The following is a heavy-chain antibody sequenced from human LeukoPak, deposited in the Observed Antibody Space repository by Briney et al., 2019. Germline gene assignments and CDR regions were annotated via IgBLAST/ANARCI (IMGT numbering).Heavy chain of an antibody. CDR2: IYYSGST. CDR1: GGSISSYY. V-gene: IGHV4-59*01. CDR3: ARIERQQLGAYYFGY. D-gene: IGHD6-13*01. Sequence: SETLSLTCTVSGGSISSYYWSWIRQPPGKGLEWIGYIYYSGSTNYNPSLKSRVTISVDTSKNQFSLKLSSVTAADTAVYYCARIERQQLGAYYFGYWGQGTLVTVSS. J-gene: IGHJ4*02.